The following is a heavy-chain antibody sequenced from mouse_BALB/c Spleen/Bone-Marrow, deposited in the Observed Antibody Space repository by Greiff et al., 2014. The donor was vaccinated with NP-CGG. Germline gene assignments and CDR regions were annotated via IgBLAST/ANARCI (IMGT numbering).Heavy chain of an antibody. Sequence: ESGPELVKPGALVKISCKASGYTFTNYDINWVKQRPGRGLEWIGWIYPGDGSTKYNERFKGKATLTADKSSSTAYMQLSSLASENSAVYFCARGGGSSGYFDVWGAGTTVTVSS. D-gene: IGHD2-3*01. CDR2: IYPGDGST. J-gene: IGHJ1*01. V-gene: IGHV1S33*01. CDR3: ARGGGSSGYFDV. CDR1: GYTFTNYD.